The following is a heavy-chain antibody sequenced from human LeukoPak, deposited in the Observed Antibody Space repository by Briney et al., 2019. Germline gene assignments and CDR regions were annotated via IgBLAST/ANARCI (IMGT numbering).Heavy chain of an antibody. D-gene: IGHD3-22*01. CDR3: ARDYYYDSSGYLDY. CDR1: GGSISISSYY. CDR2: IYYSGST. V-gene: IGHV4-39*02. Sequence: SETLSLTCTVSGGSISISSYYWGWIRQPPGKGLEWIGSIYYSGSTYYNPSLKSRVTISVDTSKNQFSLKLSSVTAADTAVYYCARDYYYDSSGYLDYWGQGTLVTVSS. J-gene: IGHJ4*02.